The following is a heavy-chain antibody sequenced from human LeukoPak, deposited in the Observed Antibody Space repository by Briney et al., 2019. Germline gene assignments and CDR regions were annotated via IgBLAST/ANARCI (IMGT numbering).Heavy chain of an antibody. V-gene: IGHV3-30-3*01. CDR3: ARADYGGNSLNY. CDR2: ISYDGSNK. Sequence: GGSLRLSCAASGFTFSSYAMPWVRQAPGKGLEWVAVISYDGSNKYYADSVKGRFTISRDNSKNTLYLQMNSLRAEDTAVYYCARADYGGNSLNYWGQGTLVTVSS. D-gene: IGHD4-23*01. CDR1: GFTFSSYA. J-gene: IGHJ4*02.